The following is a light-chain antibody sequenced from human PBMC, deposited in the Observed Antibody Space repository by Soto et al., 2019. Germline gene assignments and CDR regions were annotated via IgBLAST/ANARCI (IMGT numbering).Light chain of an antibody. J-gene: IGLJ2*01. CDR3: ASWDDSLNGPV. CDR1: ISNIAINS. V-gene: IGLV1-44*01. Sequence: QSVLTQPPSASGTPGRRLTISCSGSISNIAINSVSWYQMVPGTAPKLLIHSSQQRPSGVPDRFSGSKSGSSASLAISELQSEDEGDYYCASWDDSLNGPVFGGGTKLTVL. CDR2: SSQ.